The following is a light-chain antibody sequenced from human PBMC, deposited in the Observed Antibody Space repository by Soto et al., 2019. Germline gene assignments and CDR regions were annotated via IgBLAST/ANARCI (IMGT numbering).Light chain of an antibody. CDR2: EVS. J-gene: IGLJ2*01. V-gene: IGLV2-8*01. CDR3: SPYAGSNNLV. Sequence: QSVLTQPPSASGSPGQSVTISCTGTSSDVGGYNYVSWYQQHPGKAPKLMIFEVSKRPSGVPDRFSGSKSGNTASLIVSGLQVEDEADYYCSPYAGSNNLVFGGGTKVTVL. CDR1: SSDVGGYNY.